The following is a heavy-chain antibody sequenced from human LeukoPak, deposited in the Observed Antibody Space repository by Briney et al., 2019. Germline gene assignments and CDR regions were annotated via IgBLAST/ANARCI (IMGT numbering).Heavy chain of an antibody. CDR1: GYTFTSYD. CDR2: ISAYNGNT. J-gene: IGHJ5*02. V-gene: IGHV1-18*01. D-gene: IGHD6-19*01. CDR3: ARDPRAGREPRPYNWFDP. Sequence: ASVKVSCKASGYTFTSYDISWVRQAPGQGLEWMGWISAYNGNTNYAQKLQGRVTMTTDTSTSTAYMELRSLRSDDTAVYYCARDPRAGREPRPYNWFDPWGQGTLVTVSS.